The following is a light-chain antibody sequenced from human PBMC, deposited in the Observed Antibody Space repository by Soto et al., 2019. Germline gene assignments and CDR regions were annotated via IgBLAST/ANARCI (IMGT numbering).Light chain of an antibody. CDR3: SSYTTTSTL. CDR2: EVS. Sequence: QSALTQPPSVSGSPGQSVTISCTGTNRDVGSYNRVSWYQQPPGTAPKLMIYEVSNRPSGVPDRFSGSRSGNTASLTISGLQAEDEADYYCSSYTTTSTLFGGGPKLTVL. V-gene: IGLV2-18*02. J-gene: IGLJ2*01. CDR1: NRDVGSYNR.